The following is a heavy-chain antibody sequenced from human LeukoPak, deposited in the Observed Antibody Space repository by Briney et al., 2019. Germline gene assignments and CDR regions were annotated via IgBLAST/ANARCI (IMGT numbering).Heavy chain of an antibody. CDR3: ARLRYYYDSSGYYH. Sequence: PGGSLRLSCAASGFTFSTYTMNWVRQAPGKGLEWVSSISSSSNNINYADSVKGRFTISRDNAKNSLYLQMNSLRAEDTAVYYCARLRYYYDSSGYYHWGQGTLVTVSS. D-gene: IGHD3-22*01. J-gene: IGHJ5*02. CDR1: GFTFSTYT. CDR2: ISSSSNNI. V-gene: IGHV3-21*04.